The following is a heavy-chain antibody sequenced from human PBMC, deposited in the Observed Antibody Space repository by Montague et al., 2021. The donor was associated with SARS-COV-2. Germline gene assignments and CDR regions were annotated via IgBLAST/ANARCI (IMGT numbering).Heavy chain of an antibody. Sequence: PALVKPTQTLTLTCTFSGFSLSTSGMCVSWIRQPPGKALEWLTLIDWDDDKYYSTSLKTRLTISKDTSKNQVVLTMTNMDPVDTATYYCARSYGTTVVTRGFDSWGQGTLVTVSS. D-gene: IGHD4-23*01. V-gene: IGHV2-70*01. J-gene: IGHJ4*02. CDR3: ARSYGTTVVTRGFDS. CDR2: IDWDDDK. CDR1: GFSLSTSGMC.